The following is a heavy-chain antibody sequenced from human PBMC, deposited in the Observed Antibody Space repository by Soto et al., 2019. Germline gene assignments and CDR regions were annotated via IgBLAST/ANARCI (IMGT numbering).Heavy chain of an antibody. CDR1: GGSISSYY. CDR3: ARQGFGPLHGLVAV. CDR2: VHHSWGS. D-gene: IGHD3-10*01. J-gene: IGHJ6*02. V-gene: IGHV4-59*08. Sequence: QVQLQESGPGLVKPSETLSLSCTVSGGSISSYYWSWFRQSPGKRMEWIGYVHHSWGSSYNPSLQXXVXXSLDPSKSQFSLKVTSVTATDTAVYYCARQGFGPLHGLVAVWGQGTTVTVSS.